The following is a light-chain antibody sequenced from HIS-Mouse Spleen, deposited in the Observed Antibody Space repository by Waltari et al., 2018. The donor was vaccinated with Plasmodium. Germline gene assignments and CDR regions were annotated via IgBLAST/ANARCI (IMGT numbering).Light chain of an antibody. J-gene: IGKJ1*01. CDR3: QKYNSAPWT. CDR1: QVISNY. CDR2: AAS. V-gene: IGKV1-27*01. Sequence: DIQITQSPSSLSASVGDRVTITCRASQVISNYLAWYQQKPGKVPKLLIYAASTLQSGVPSRFSGSGSWTDFTLTISSLQPEDVATYYCQKYNSAPWTFGQGTKVEIK.